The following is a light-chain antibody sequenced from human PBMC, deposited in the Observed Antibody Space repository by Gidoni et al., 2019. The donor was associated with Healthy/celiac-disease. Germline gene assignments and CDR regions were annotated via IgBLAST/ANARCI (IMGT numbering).Light chain of an antibody. Sequence: QSLLTQPPSLSRSPGPSITISCTGTSSDVGSYNLVSWYQQHPGKAPKLMIYEGSKRPSGVSNRFSGSKSGNTASLTISGLQAEDEADYYCCSYAGSSTFVFGGGTKLTVL. CDR2: EGS. J-gene: IGLJ2*01. CDR1: SSDVGSYNL. CDR3: CSYAGSSTFV. V-gene: IGLV2-23*03.